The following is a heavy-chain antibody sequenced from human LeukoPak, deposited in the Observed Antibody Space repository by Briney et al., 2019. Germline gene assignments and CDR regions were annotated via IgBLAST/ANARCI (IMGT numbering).Heavy chain of an antibody. CDR2: INPNSGGT. D-gene: IGHD4-23*01. V-gene: IGHV1-2*02. CDR3: ARVDYGGNSVDY. J-gene: IGHJ4*02. Sequence: ASVRVSCKASGYTFTGYYMHWVRQAPGQGLEWMGWINPNSGGTNYAQKFQGRVTMTRDTSISTAYMELSRLRSDDTAVYYCARVDYGGNSVDYWGQGTLVTVSS. CDR1: GYTFTGYY.